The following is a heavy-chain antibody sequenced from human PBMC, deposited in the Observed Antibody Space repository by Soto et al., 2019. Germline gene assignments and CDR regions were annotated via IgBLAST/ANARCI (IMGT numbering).Heavy chain of an antibody. CDR1: GYTFTSYD. V-gene: IGHV1-8*01. Sequence: GASVKVSCKASGYTFTSYDINWVRQATGQGLEWMGWMNPNSGNTGYAQKFQGRVTMTRNTSISTAYMELSSLRSEDTAVYYCARGWERQLAGDYYGMDVWGQGTTVTVSS. D-gene: IGHD6-13*01. J-gene: IGHJ6*02. CDR3: ARGWERQLAGDYYGMDV. CDR2: MNPNSGNT.